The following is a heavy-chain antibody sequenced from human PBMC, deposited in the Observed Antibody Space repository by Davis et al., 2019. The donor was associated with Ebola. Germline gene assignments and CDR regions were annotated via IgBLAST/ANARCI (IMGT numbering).Heavy chain of an antibody. Sequence: ASVKVSCKASGYSFAAHYIHWVRQAPGQGLEWMGRINPNFGGKIYAQKFQDRVTLTIDTSINTAYMELDRLRSDDTALYYCTTPGGQDSGYDVFDIWGQGTMVTVSS. D-gene: IGHD5-12*01. CDR3: TTPGGQDSGYDVFDI. V-gene: IGHV1-2*06. CDR1: GYSFAAHY. J-gene: IGHJ3*02. CDR2: INPNFGGK.